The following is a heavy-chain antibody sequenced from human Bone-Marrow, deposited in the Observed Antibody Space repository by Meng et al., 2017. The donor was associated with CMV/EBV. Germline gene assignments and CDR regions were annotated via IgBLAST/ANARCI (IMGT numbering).Heavy chain of an antibody. D-gene: IGHD4-11*01. J-gene: IGHJ6*02. Sequence: GGSLRLSCAASGFTFSDYYMSWFRQAPGKGPEWVSYISSGGSTTYYADSVQGRFIISRDNAKNSVYLQMNSLRAEDTAVYYCARVTTLYYYYGMDVWGQGTTVTVSS. CDR2: ISSGGSTT. CDR3: ARVTTLYYYYGMDV. CDR1: GFTFSDYY. V-gene: IGHV3-11*04.